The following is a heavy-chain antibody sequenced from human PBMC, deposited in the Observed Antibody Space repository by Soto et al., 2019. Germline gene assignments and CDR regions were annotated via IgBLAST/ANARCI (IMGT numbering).Heavy chain of an antibody. Sequence: QAQVVQSGAEVRKPGSSVKLSCKASEGTFNSYAVAWVRQAPGQGLEWMGGIIPYYNTLNYAQKFQDRVTITADESTNTGYMELSSLRSDDTAVYFCASGASRWYPYFFDSGAQGTLVTVSS. CDR2: IIPYYNTL. D-gene: IGHD6-13*01. J-gene: IGHJ4*02. CDR1: EGTFNSYA. CDR3: ASGASRWYPYFFDS. V-gene: IGHV1-69*01.